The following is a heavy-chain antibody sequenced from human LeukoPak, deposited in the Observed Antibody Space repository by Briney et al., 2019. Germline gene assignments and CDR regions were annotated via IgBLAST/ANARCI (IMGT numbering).Heavy chain of an antibody. Sequence: RLSRAASGFTSSDYVMYTVPDALGARLERVSGISRSSGRIGYADSVKGRFTISRDNAKNTLYLQMNSLRAEDTALYYCAKDRAVAGTWVGPFDYWGQGTLVTVSS. CDR3: AKDRAVAGTWVGPFDY. D-gene: IGHD6-19*01. CDR2: ISRSSGRI. V-gene: IGHV3-9*02. CDR1: GFTSSDYV. J-gene: IGHJ4*02.